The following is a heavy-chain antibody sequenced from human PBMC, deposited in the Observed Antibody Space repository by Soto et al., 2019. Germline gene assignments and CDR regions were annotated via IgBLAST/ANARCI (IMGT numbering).Heavy chain of an antibody. CDR1: GFTFSSYA. Sequence: PGGSLRLSCAASGFTFSSYATHWVRQAPGTGLEWVAVISYEGSNKYYADSVKGRFTISRDNSKNTLYLQMNSLRTEDTAVYYCARVLGGMATVPFDYWGQGALVTVSS. D-gene: IGHD4-4*01. J-gene: IGHJ4*02. CDR2: ISYEGSNK. CDR3: ARVLGGMATVPFDY. V-gene: IGHV3-30-3*01.